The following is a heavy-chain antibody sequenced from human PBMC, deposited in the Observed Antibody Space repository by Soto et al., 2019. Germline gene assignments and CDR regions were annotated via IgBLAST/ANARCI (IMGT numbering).Heavy chain of an antibody. CDR2: IHYSGST. Sequence: SETLSLTCTVSGGSITSSNYWGWIRQPPGKGLEWIGSIHYSGSTYYNSSLMSRVTISVDTSRNQFCLKLTSVTAADAAVYYCATLPHDGDPKAGFWGQGTLVTVSS. D-gene: IGHD4-17*01. J-gene: IGHJ4*02. V-gene: IGHV4-39*01. CDR1: GGSITSSNY. CDR3: ATLPHDGDPKAGF.